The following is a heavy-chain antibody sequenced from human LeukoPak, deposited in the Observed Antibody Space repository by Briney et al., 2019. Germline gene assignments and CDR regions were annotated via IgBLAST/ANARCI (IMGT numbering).Heavy chain of an antibody. CDR1: GFTFSSYS. Sequence: GGSLRLSGAASGFTFSSYSMNWVRQAPGKGLEWVSSISSSSSYIYYADSVKGRFTISRDNAKNSLYLQMNSLRAEDTAVYYCARGGYSYGHFDYWGQGTLVTVSS. D-gene: IGHD5-18*01. V-gene: IGHV3-21*01. CDR2: ISSSSSYI. CDR3: ARGGYSYGHFDY. J-gene: IGHJ4*02.